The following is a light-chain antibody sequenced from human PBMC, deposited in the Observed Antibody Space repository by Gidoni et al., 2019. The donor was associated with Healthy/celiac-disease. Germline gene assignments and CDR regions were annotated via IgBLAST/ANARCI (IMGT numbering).Light chain of an antibody. CDR3: QQSYSTPWT. J-gene: IGKJ1*01. Sequence: DIQMTQSPSSLSASVGDRVTITCRASKSISSYLNWYQQKPGKAPKLLSDAASMWQRGVPSRFSVSGSGTDFTLTISSLQPEDFATYYCQQSYSTPWTFGQGTKVEIK. V-gene: IGKV1-39*01. CDR1: KSISSY. CDR2: AAS.